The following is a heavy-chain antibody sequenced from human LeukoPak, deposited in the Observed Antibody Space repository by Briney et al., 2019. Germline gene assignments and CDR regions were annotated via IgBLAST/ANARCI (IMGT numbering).Heavy chain of an antibody. CDR3: ATTSRTVTGLDY. CDR2: IKPDGNEK. V-gene: IGHV3-7*01. J-gene: IGHJ4*02. Sequence: GGSLRLSCTASGFTLTTYWLTWVRQAPGKGLEWVANIKPDGNEKYYVDSVKGRFTISRDNAENSLYLQMNSLRAEDTAIYCCATTSRTVTGLDYWGQGTLVTVSS. D-gene: IGHD4-17*01. CDR1: GFTLTTYW.